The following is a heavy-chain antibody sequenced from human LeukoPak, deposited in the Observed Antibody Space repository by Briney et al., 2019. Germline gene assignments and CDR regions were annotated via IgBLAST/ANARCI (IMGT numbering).Heavy chain of an antibody. V-gene: IGHV3-7*04. CDR2: IKQDGIEK. CDR1: GFTFSSYW. Sequence: GGSLRLSCAASGFTFSSYWMTWVRQAPGKGLEWVANIKQDGIEKYYVDSVKGQFTISRDDAKNSLYLQMNSLRAEDTAVYYCARDQQQWLALDYWGRGTLVTVSS. J-gene: IGHJ4*02. CDR3: ARDQQQWLALDY. D-gene: IGHD6-19*01.